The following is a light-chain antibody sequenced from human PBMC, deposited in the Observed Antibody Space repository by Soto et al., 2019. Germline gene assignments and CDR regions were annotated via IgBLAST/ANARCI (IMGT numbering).Light chain of an antibody. Sequence: QPVLTQSPSASASLGASVKLTCTLSSGHSSYAIAWHQQQPETGPRYLMKLNSDGSHSKGDGIPDRFSGSSSGAERYLTISSLQSDDEADYYCQTWGTGIVVFGGGTKLTVL. CDR2: LNSDGSH. J-gene: IGLJ2*01. CDR3: QTWGTGIVV. CDR1: SGHSSYA. V-gene: IGLV4-69*01.